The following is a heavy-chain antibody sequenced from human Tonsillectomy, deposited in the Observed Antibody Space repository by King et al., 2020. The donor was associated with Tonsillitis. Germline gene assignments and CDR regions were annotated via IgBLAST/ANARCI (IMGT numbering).Heavy chain of an antibody. Sequence: QVQLVESGAEVKKPGASVKVSCTASGYTFTGYYIYWVRQAPGQGLEWMGSINPHSGDTNYAQKFQGWVTMTTEPSISTVYMELSRLTSDDTGIYYCARDGYEFWSGYYLTGGMDVWGQGTTVTVSS. CDR2: INPHSGDT. V-gene: IGHV1-2*04. J-gene: IGHJ6*02. CDR3: ARDGYEFWSGYYLTGGMDV. D-gene: IGHD3-3*01. CDR1: GYTFTGYY.